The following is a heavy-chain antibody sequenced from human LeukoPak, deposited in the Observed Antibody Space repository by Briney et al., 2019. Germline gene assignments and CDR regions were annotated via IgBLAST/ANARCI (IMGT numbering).Heavy chain of an antibody. J-gene: IGHJ4*02. Sequence: GGSLRLSCAASGFTFSSYSMNWVRQAPGKGLEWVSYISSSSSTIYYADSVKGRFTISRDNAKNSLYLQMNSLRAEDTAVYYCAREGTTVTTFALGDYWGQGTLVTVSS. CDR2: ISSSSSTI. CDR1: GFTFSSYS. D-gene: IGHD4-17*01. V-gene: IGHV3-48*04. CDR3: AREGTTVTTFALGDY.